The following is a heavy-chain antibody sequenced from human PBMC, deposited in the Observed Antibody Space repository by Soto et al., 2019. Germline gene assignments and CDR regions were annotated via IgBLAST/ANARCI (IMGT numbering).Heavy chain of an antibody. CDR2: IRSKAYGGTT. CDR1: GFTFGDYA. D-gene: IGHD1-1*01. CDR3: TRGTTTPYYYYGMDV. V-gene: IGHV3-49*04. Sequence: GGSLRLSCTASGFTFGDYAMSWVRQAPGKGLEWVGFIRSKAYGGTTEYAASVKGRFTISRDDSKSIAYLQMNSLKTEDTAVYYCTRGTTTPYYYYGMDVWGQGTTVTVSS. J-gene: IGHJ6*02.